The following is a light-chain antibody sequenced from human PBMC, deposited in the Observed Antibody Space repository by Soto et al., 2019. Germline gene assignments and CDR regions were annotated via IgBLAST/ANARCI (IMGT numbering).Light chain of an antibody. J-gene: IGKJ1*01. Sequence: EIVLTQSPATLSLSPGERATLSCRASQSVSSYLAWYQQKPGQAPRLLIYDASNRATGIPARFRGSGSGKDFTLTISSLEPEDFAVYYCQQRSNWLWTFGQGTKVYIK. V-gene: IGKV3-11*01. CDR2: DAS. CDR3: QQRSNWLWT. CDR1: QSVSSY.